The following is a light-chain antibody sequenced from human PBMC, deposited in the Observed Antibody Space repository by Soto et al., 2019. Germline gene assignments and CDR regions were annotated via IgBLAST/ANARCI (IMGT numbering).Light chain of an antibody. CDR2: GAS. Sequence: EIVMTQSPATLSVSPGERATLSCRASQSVSSDLAWYQQKPGQAPRLLVYGASTRATGIPAMLSGGGYVTEFTLTISSLQAEDFAVYYCQQYNNWSYTFDQGTKLEIK. CDR1: QSVSSD. V-gene: IGKV3-15*01. J-gene: IGKJ2*01. CDR3: QQYNNWSYT.